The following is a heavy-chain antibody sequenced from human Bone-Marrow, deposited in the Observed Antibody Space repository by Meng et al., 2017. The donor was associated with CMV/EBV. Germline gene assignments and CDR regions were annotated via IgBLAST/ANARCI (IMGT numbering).Heavy chain of an antibody. CDR3: ASGGAARSFDY. J-gene: IGHJ4*02. CDR1: GGTFSSYA. V-gene: IGHV1-69*05. D-gene: IGHD6-6*01. CDR2: IIPIFGTA. Sequence: SCKASGGTFSSYAIRWVRQAPGQGLEWMGGIIPIFGTANYAQKFQGRVTITTDESTSTAYMELSSLRSEDTAVYYCASGGAARSFDYWGQGTLVTVSS.